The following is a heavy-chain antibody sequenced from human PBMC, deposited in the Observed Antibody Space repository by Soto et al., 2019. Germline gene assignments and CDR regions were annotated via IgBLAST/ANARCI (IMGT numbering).Heavy chain of an antibody. V-gene: IGHV1-3*01. D-gene: IGHD3-3*01. CDR2: INAGNGNT. J-gene: IGHJ4*01. CDR1: GYTFTSYA. Sequence: ASVKVSCKASGYTFTSYAMHWVRQAPGQRLEWMGWINAGNGNTKYSQKFQGRVTITRDTSASTAYMELSSLRSEDTAVYYCARDGFYVFWSGYYSPPDYFVYGAQEPLFRSPQ. CDR3: ARDGFYVFWSGYYSPPDYFVY.